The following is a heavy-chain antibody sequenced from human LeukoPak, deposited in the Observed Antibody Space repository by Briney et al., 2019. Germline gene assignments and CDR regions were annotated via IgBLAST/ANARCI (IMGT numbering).Heavy chain of an antibody. CDR1: GDSISSGNYY. CDR2: IYSSGTT. J-gene: IGHJ4*02. CDR3: ARDRGDYTFDY. V-gene: IGHV4-39*07. Sequence: PSETLSLTCTVSGDSISSGNYYWGWFRQPPEKGLEWIGNIYSSGTTYYNPSLRSQVTMSVDTSKNQFSLKVTSVTAADTAVYYCARDRGDYTFDYWGQGTLVTVAS. D-gene: IGHD4-17*01.